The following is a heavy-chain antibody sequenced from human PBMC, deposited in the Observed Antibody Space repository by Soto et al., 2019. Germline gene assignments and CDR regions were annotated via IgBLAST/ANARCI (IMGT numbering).Heavy chain of an antibody. CDR1: GGSISTNNW. J-gene: IGHJ4*02. V-gene: IGHV4-4*02. CDR3: ARGGASSLPFDY. D-gene: IGHD6-13*01. CDR2: IYHSGST. Sequence: SETLSLTCAVSGGSISTNNWWSWVRQPPGKGLEWIGEIYHSGSTNYNPSLKSRVTISVDKSKNQFSLKLRSVTAADTAVYYCARGGASSLPFDYWGQGTLVTVSS.